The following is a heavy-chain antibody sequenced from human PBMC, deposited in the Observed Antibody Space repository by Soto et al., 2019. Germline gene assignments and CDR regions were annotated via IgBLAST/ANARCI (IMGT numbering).Heavy chain of an antibody. V-gene: IGHV4-30-2*05. Sequence: PSETLSLTFAVSGGSISSGGYSWSWIRQPPGKGLEWIGYIYHSGSTYYNPSLKSRVTISVDTSKNQFSLKLSSVTAADTAVYYCARDANYYDSSGPLDWWGQGTLVT. J-gene: IGHJ4*02. CDR3: ARDANYYDSSGPLDW. CDR1: GGSISSGGYS. CDR2: IYHSGST. D-gene: IGHD3-22*01.